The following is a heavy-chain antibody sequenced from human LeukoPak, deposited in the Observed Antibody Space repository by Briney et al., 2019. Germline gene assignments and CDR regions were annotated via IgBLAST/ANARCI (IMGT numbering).Heavy chain of an antibody. J-gene: IGHJ3*02. CDR1: GGSISSYY. V-gene: IGHV4-4*07. CDR2: IYTSGST. CDR3: ARDRDYDILTGYSYAFDI. D-gene: IGHD3-9*01. Sequence: SETLSLTCTVSGGSISSYYWSWIRQPAGKGLEWIGRIYTSGSTNYNPSLKSRVTISVDTSKNQFSLKLSSVTAADTAVYYCARDRDYDILTGYSYAFDIWGQGTMVTVSS.